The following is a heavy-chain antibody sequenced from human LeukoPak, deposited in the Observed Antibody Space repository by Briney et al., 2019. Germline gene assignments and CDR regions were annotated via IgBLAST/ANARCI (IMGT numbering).Heavy chain of an antibody. J-gene: IGHJ5*02. V-gene: IGHV5-51*01. Sequence: GESLKISCKGSGYSFTSYWIGWVRQMPGKGLEWMGIIYPGDSDTRYSPSFQGQVTISADKSISTAYLQWSSLKASDTAMYYCARITAVAGGINWFDPWGQGTLVTVSS. CDR1: GYSFTSYW. CDR2: IYPGDSDT. CDR3: ARITAVAGGINWFDP. D-gene: IGHD6-19*01.